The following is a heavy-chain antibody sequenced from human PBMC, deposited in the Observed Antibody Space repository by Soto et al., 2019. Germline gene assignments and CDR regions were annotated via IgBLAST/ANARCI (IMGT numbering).Heavy chain of an antibody. D-gene: IGHD3-3*02. CDR3: AKDVSGYYFDY. CDR2: ISYDGSNK. J-gene: IGHJ4*02. V-gene: IGHV3-30*18. CDR1: GFTFSSYG. Sequence: QVQLVESGGGVVQPGRSLRLSCAASGFTFSSYGMHWVRQAPGKGLEWVAGISYDGSNKYYAESVKGRFTISRDNSNNTLYMQMNSLRAEDTAVYYCAKDVSGYYFDYWGQGTLVTVSS.